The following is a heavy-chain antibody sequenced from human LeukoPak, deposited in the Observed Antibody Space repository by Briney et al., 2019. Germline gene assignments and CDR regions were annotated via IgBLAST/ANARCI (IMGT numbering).Heavy chain of an antibody. CDR3: ARGIAAARWAWFDP. CDR2: IYYSGST. CDR1: GGSFSGYY. J-gene: IGHJ5*02. Sequence: SETLSLTCAVYGGSFSGYYWSWIRQPPGKGLEWIGYIYYSGSTNYNPSLKSRVTISVDSSNYQFSLKLSSVTAADTAVYYCARGIAAARWAWFDPWGQGTLVTVSS. V-gene: IGHV4-59*01. D-gene: IGHD6-13*01.